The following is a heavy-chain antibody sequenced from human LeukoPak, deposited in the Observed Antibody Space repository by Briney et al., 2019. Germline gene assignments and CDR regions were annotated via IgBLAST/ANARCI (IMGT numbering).Heavy chain of an antibody. V-gene: IGHV3-74*01. CDR1: GFTFSNYW. D-gene: IGHD5-12*01. CDR3: AKGGATICDN. J-gene: IGHJ4*02. Sequence: GGSLRLSCAASGFTFSNYWMHWDRQAPGKGLVWVSRINSNGSSTNYADSVKGRFTISRDNAKNTLYLQMSSLRAEDTAVYYCAKGGATICDNWGQGTLVTVSS. CDR2: INSNGSST.